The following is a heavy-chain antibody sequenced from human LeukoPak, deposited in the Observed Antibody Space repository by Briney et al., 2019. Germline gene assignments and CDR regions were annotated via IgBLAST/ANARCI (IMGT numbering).Heavy chain of an antibody. CDR3: AKPAPHNTDYYYGVHFDY. CDR2: ISVSGST. V-gene: IGHV3-23*01. CDR1: GLTFRSYA. Sequence: PGGSLRLSCAASGLTFRSYAMSWVRQAPGKGLEWVSGISVSGSTYYADSVKGRFTISRDNSKNTLYLQMNSLRAEDTAVYYCAKPAPHNTDYYYGVHFDYWGQGTLVTVSS. J-gene: IGHJ4*02. D-gene: IGHD3-22*01.